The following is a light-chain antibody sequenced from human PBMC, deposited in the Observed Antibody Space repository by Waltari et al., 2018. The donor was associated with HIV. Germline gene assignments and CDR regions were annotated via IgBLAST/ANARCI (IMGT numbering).Light chain of an antibody. CDR3: QHYDHLPYS. V-gene: IGKV1-33*01. J-gene: IGKJ2*01. CDR2: DAS. CDR1: PDLRSF. Sequence: DIQMTQSPSSLSSSVGDRVTITYQASPDLRSFLNCYQQKPGKAPKLLIYDASSLEAGATLRFSGSGSVTDFTFTISGLQPEDIATYLCQHYDHLPYSFGQGTKLKI.